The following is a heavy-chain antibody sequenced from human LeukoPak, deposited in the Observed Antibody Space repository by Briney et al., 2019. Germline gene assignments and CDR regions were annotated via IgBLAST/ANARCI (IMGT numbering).Heavy chain of an antibody. CDR3: ARASSVVRGLIYYGMDV. V-gene: IGHV3-33*01. CDR1: GFTFSSYG. D-gene: IGHD3-10*01. Sequence: GGSLRLSCAASGFTFSSYGMHWVRQAPGKGLEWVAVIRYDGTEKDHADSVRGRFTISRDNAKNSVYLQMNSLRAEDTAVYYCARASSVVRGLIYYGMDVWGRGTTVTVSS. J-gene: IGHJ6*02. CDR2: IRYDGTEK.